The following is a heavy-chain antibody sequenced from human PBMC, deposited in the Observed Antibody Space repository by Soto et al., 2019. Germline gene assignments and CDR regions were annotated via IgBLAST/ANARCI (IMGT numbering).Heavy chain of an antibody. CDR1: GFTFDDYA. CDR2: ISWNSGSI. V-gene: IGHV3-9*01. D-gene: IGHD2-15*01. Sequence: ESGGGLVQPGRSLRLSCAASGFTFDDYAMHWVRQAPGKGLEWVSGISWNSGSIGYADSVKGRFTISRDNAKNSLYLQMNSLRAEDTALYYCARSIQDIVVVVAASGYYFDYWGQGTLVTVSS. CDR3: ARSIQDIVVVVAASGYYFDY. J-gene: IGHJ4*02.